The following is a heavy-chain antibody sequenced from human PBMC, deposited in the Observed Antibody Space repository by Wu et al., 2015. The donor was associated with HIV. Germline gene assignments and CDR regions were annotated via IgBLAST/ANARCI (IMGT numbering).Heavy chain of an antibody. Sequence: QVQLQDRGPGLVRPSETLSLTCTVSGGSITSHYWNWIRQPPGKGLEWIGYIYYSGSTNYNPSLKSRVTISVDTSKNQFSLKLSSVTAADTAVYYCARARPHCDSTTCYHYYYMDVWGKGTTVTVSS. CDR2: IYYSGST. CDR3: ARARPHCDSTTCYHYYYMDV. V-gene: IGHV4-59*11. CDR1: GGSITSHY. D-gene: IGHD2-2*01. J-gene: IGHJ6*03.